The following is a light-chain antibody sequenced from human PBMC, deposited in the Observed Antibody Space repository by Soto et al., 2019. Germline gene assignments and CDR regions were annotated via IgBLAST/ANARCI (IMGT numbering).Light chain of an antibody. CDR1: QNINRY. J-gene: IGKJ4*01. Sequence: DIQMTQSPSSLSASVGDRVTITCRASQNINRYLNWYQQKPGKAPKVLILVASSLQSGVPSRFSGSGSGTDFTLTISSLQPEDFATYYCQQSYSSRLTFGGGTKVDNK. V-gene: IGKV1-39*01. CDR2: VAS. CDR3: QQSYSSRLT.